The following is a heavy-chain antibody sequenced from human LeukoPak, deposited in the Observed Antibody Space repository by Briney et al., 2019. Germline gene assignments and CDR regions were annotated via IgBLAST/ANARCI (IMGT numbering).Heavy chain of an antibody. Sequence: KTGGSLRLSCAASGFTFSTYSMNWVRQAPGKGLEWVSSISSSSSYIYYADSVKGRFTISRDNAKNSLYLQMNSLRAEDTAVYYCASYGAPDYWGQGTLVTVSS. CDR2: ISSSSSYI. V-gene: IGHV3-21*01. D-gene: IGHD4-17*01. CDR3: ASYGAPDY. CDR1: GFTFSTYS. J-gene: IGHJ4*02.